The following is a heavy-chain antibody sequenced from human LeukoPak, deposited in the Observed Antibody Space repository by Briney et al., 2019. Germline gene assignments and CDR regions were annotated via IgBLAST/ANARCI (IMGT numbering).Heavy chain of an antibody. V-gene: IGHV4-34*01. CDR1: GGSFSGYY. CDR3: ARGRDMVRGLTIKYYTLDV. Sequence: SETLSLTCAVYGGSFSGYYWSWIRQAPGKGLEGIGEFTHSGSTNYNPSLKSRVTISADTSKNQFSLKLSSVTAADTAVYHCARGRDMVRGLTIKYYTLDVWGQGTTVTVSS. J-gene: IGHJ6*02. D-gene: IGHD3-10*01. CDR2: FTHSGST.